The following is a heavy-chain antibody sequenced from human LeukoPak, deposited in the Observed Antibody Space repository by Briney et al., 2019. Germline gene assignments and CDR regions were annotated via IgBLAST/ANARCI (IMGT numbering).Heavy chain of an antibody. V-gene: IGHV3-30*02. CDR2: IRYDGSNK. CDR3: ARDGYQVPTTFGTFDP. D-gene: IGHD3-3*01. CDR1: GFTFSSYG. Sequence: GGSLRLSCAASGFTFSSYGMHWVRQAPGKGLEWVAFIRYDGSNKYYADSVKGRFTISRDNSKNTLYLQMNSLRAEDTAVYYCARDGYQVPTTFGTFDPWGRGTLVTVSS. J-gene: IGHJ5*02.